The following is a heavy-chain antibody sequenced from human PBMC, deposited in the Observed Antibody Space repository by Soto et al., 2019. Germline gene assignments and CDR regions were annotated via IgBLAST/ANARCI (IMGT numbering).Heavy chain of an antibody. Sequence: GGSLRLSCAASGFTLSTYWMHWVRQAPGKGLEWVANINQNGSAKYYVDSVKGRFTISRDNAKNSLSLQMNSLRADDTAVYYCARAIAAVESLWGQGTLVTVSS. J-gene: IGHJ4*02. CDR1: GFTLSTYW. V-gene: IGHV3-7*05. CDR2: INQNGSAK. D-gene: IGHD6-13*01. CDR3: ARAIAAVESL.